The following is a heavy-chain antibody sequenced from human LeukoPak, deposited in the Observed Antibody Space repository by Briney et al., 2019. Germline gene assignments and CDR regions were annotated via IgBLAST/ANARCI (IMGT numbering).Heavy chain of an antibody. J-gene: IGHJ5*02. CDR3: ARVIRTVVVPAAIPYNWFDP. CDR1: GYTFTGYY. V-gene: IGHV1-2*02. Sequence: ASVKVSCKASGYTFTGYYMHWVRQAPGQGLEWMRWINPNSGGTNYAQKFQGRVTMTRDTSISTAYMELSRLRSDDTAVYYCARVIRTVVVPAAIPYNWFDPWGQGTLVTVSS. CDR2: INPNSGGT. D-gene: IGHD2-2*01.